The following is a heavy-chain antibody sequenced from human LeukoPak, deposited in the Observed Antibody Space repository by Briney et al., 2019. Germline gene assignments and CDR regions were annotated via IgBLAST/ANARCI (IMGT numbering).Heavy chain of an antibody. CDR2: ISTYNGNT. D-gene: IGHD4-11*01. V-gene: IGHV1-18*04. CDR3: ARDDNYGIFVNVDY. CDR1: GYSFSTYF. Sequence: AASVKVSCKTSGYSFSTYFMHWVRQAPGQGLEWMGWISTYNGNTNYAQKFQGRVTMTTDTSTSTAYMELSSLRSDDTAVYYCARDDNYGIFVNVDYWGQGTLVTVSS. J-gene: IGHJ4*02.